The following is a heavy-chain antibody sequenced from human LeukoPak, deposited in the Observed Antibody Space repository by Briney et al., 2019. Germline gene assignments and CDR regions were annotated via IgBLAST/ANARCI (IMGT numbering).Heavy chain of an antibody. CDR2: INHSGST. CDR3: ASIRRGY. J-gene: IGHJ4*02. V-gene: IGHV4-34*01. CDR1: GGSISSYY. D-gene: IGHD1-14*01. Sequence: PSETLSLTCTVSGGSISSYYWSWIRQPPGKGLEWIGEINHSGSTNYNPSLKSRVTISVDTSKNQFSLKLSSVTAADSAVYYCASIRRGYWGQGTLVTVSS.